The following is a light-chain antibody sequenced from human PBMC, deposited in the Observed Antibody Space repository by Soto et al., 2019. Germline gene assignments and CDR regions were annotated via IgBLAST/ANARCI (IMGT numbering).Light chain of an antibody. J-gene: IGKJ3*01. CDR2: DAS. CDR1: QSVSSGY. CDR3: QQYANSPQT. V-gene: IGKV3-20*01. Sequence: EIVLTQSPDTLSLSPGERATLSCRASQSVSSGYLAWYQQKPGQAPRLLIYDASSRATGIPDRFSGSGSGTDFTLSISRLEPADFAVYYCQQYANSPQTFGPGTKVDIK.